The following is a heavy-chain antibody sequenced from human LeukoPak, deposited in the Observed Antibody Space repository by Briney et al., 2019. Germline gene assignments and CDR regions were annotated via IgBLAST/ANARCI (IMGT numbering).Heavy chain of an antibody. V-gene: IGHV3-7*03. CDR1: GFTFSSYW. CDR2: IKQDGSEK. CDR3: AKDSYYDFWSGYYTDYFDY. D-gene: IGHD3-3*01. Sequence: GGSLRLSCAASGFTFSSYWMSWVRQAPGKGLEWVANIKQDGSEKYYVDSVKGRFTISRDNSKNTLYLQMNSLRAEDTAVYYCAKDSYYDFWSGYYTDYFDYWGQGTLVTVSS. J-gene: IGHJ4*02.